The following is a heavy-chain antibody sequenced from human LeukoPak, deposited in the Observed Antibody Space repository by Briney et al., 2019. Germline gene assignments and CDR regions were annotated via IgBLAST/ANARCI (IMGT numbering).Heavy chain of an antibody. CDR2: ISYDGSNK. D-gene: IGHD2-15*01. CDR3: ARVSNCSGGSCYPYCFDY. V-gene: IGHV3-30-3*01. CDR1: GFTFSSYA. Sequence: PGRSLRLSCAASGFTFSSYAMHWVRQAPGKGLEWVAVISYDGSNKYYADSVKGRFTISRDNSKNTLYLQMNSLRAEDTAVYYCARVSNCSGGSCYPYCFDYWGQGTLVTVSS. J-gene: IGHJ4*02.